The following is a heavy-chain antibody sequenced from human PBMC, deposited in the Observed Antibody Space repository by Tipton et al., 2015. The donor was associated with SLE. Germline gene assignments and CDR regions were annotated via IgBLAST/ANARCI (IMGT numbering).Heavy chain of an antibody. D-gene: IGHD6-13*01. CDR1: GGSILNDF. CDR2: VFPTGST. CDR3: ARRGDYSSSWYVAFYYYMDV. Sequence: TLSLTCTVSGGSILNDFWSWIRQPPGKGLEWVGYVFPTGSTNYNPSLKSRVTISMDTSKNQISLKLNSVTAADTAVYYCARRGDYSSSWYVAFYYYMDVWGKGTAVTVSS. V-gene: IGHV4-59*12. J-gene: IGHJ6*03.